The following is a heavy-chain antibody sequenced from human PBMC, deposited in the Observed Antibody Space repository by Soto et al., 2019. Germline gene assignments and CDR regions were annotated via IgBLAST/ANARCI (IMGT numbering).Heavy chain of an antibody. Sequence: QVQLQESGPGLVKPSDTLSLTCTVSGGSISSYYWSWIRHPAGKGLEWIRRIYTSGSTNYNPSLKSRVTMSVDTSKNQFSLKLSSVTAADTAVYYCASIAASRTNYYYYYGMDVWGQGTTVIVSS. CDR1: GGSISSYY. V-gene: IGHV4-4*07. CDR3: ASIAASRTNYYYYYGMDV. J-gene: IGHJ6*02. D-gene: IGHD6-6*01. CDR2: IYTSGST.